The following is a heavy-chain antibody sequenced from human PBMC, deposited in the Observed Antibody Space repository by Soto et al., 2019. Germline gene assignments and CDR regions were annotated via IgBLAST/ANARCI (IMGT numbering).Heavy chain of an antibody. CDR1: GLTFSYAW. CDR3: TTDYDILTIRWNAFEI. J-gene: IGHJ3*02. V-gene: IGHV3-15*07. Sequence: EVQLVESGGGLVKPGGSLRLSCAASGLTFSYAWMTWVRQAPGKGLEWVGRIKSKTNGGTTDYAAPVKGRFTISRDDSNNTLYLELNSLKTEETAVYYCTTDYDILTIRWNAFEIWGQGTMVTVSS. CDR2: IKSKTNGGTT. D-gene: IGHD3-9*01.